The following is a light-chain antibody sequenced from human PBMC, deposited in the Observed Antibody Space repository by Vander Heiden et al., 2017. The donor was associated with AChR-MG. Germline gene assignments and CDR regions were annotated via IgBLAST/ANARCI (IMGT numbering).Light chain of an antibody. Sequence: QSVLTHPPSASGTPGQQVTIPCSGSSSNIGSNTVSWYQQRPGTAPKLLIYSNNQRPSGVPDRFSGSKSGTSASLAISGLQSEDEADYYCAAWDDSLNGWVFGGGTKLTVL. CDR3: AAWDDSLNGWV. CDR1: SSNIGSNT. CDR2: SNN. J-gene: IGLJ3*02. V-gene: IGLV1-44*01.